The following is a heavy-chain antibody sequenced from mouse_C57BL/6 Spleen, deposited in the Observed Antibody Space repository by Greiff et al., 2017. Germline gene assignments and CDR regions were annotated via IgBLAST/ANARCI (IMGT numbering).Heavy chain of an antibody. J-gene: IGHJ2*01. CDR2: INPGSGGT. CDR1: GYAFTNYL. D-gene: IGHD3-3*01. CDR3: ARWPLGGYFGY. Sequence: VQLQQSGAELVRPGTSVKVSCKASGYAFTNYLIEWVKQRPGQGLEWIGVINPGSGGTNYNEKFQGKATLTADKSSSTAYMQLSSLTSEDSAVYFCARWPLGGYFGYWGQGTTLTVSS. V-gene: IGHV1-54*01.